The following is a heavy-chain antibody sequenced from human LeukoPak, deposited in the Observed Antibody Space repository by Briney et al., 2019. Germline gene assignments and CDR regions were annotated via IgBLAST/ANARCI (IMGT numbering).Heavy chain of an antibody. CDR1: GFTFSSYE. V-gene: IGHV3-7*03. Sequence: GGSLRLSCAASGFTFSSYEMNWVRQAPGKGLEWVANIKQDGSEKYYVDSVRGRFTISRDNAKKSLYLQMNSLRAEDTAVYYCAREGTGRYYYYYYMDVWGKGTTVTISS. J-gene: IGHJ6*03. CDR2: IKQDGSEK. CDR3: AREGTGRYYYYYYMDV. D-gene: IGHD1-1*01.